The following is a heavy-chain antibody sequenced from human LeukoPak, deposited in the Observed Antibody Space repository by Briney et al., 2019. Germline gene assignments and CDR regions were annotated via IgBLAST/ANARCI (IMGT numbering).Heavy chain of an antibody. Sequence: GGSLRLSSADTAFSFSTNAMGWVRPAPGKVLEWVSAIRGSGGSTYCADSVKGRFTISRDKTKNTPYLQMNSLRAEDTAIYYCTKKIGIATIRECYYWGDGAPVTASS. J-gene: IGHJ4*01. CDR2: IRGSGGST. CDR3: TKKIGIATIRECYY. CDR1: AFSFSTNA. V-gene: IGHV3-23*01. D-gene: IGHD5-24*01.